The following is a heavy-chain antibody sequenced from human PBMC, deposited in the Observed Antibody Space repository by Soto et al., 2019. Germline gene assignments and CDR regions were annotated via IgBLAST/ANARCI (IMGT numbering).Heavy chain of an antibody. CDR2: IIPIFGTA. D-gene: IGHD4-17*01. CDR3: AVVDTVTTLIPFDY. J-gene: IGHJ4*02. CDR1: GGTFSSYA. Sequence: AASVKVSCKASGGTFSSYAISWVRQAPGQGLEWMGGIIPIFGTANYAQKFQGRVTITADESTSTAYMELSSLRSEDTAVYYCAVVDTVTTLIPFDYWGQGTLVTVSS. V-gene: IGHV1-69*13.